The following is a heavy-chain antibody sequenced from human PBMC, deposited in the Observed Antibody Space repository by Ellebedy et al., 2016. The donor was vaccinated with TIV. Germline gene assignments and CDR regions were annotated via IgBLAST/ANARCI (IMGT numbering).Heavy chain of an antibody. J-gene: IGHJ4*02. CDR3: ARWTTVTAGIDY. D-gene: IGHD4-17*01. V-gene: IGHV3-23*01. CDR1: GFTFSTYA. Sequence: GESLKISCAASGFTFSTYAMNWVRQAPGKGLEWVSAITDSADTTYYADSVKGRFPISRDNSKNTLYLQMNSLRAEDTAVYYCARWTTVTAGIDYWGQGTLVTVSS. CDR2: ITDSADTT.